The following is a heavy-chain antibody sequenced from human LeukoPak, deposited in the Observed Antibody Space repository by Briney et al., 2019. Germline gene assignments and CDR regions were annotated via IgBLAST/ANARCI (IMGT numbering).Heavy chain of an antibody. J-gene: IGHJ4*02. D-gene: IGHD1-26*01. CDR2: IYYSGST. V-gene: IGHV4-59*08. CDR3: VRSYPLDY. CDR1: GGSISSYY. Sequence: SETLSLTCTVSGGSISSYYWSWIRQPPGKGLEWIGYIYYSGSTNYNPSLKSRVTISVDTSKNQFSLKLSSVTAADTAVYYCVRSYPLDYWGRGTLVTVSS.